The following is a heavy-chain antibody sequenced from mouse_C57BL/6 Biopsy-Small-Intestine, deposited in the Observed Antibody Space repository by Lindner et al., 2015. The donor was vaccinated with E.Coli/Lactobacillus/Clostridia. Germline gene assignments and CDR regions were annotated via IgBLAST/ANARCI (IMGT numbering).Heavy chain of an antibody. V-gene: IGHV5-17*01. CDR3: ARRDYDGSFDV. CDR2: ISSGSDII. J-gene: IGHJ1*03. CDR1: GFTFSDLG. Sequence: VQLQESGGGLVKPGGSLKLSCAASGFTFSDLGMHWVRQAPEKGLEWVAYISSGSDIIYHADTVKGRFTISRDNAKNTLFLQMTSLRSEDTAMYYCARRDYDGSFDVWGTGTTVTVSS. D-gene: IGHD2-13*01.